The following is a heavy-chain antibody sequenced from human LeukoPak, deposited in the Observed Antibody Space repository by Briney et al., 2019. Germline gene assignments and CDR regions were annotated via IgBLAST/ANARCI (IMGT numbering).Heavy chain of an antibody. CDR2: IYHSGST. V-gene: IGHV4-30-2*01. D-gene: IGHD1-14*01. J-gene: IGHJ4*02. Sequence: PSETLSLTCAVSGGSISSGGYSWSWIRQPPGKGLEWIGYIYHSGSTYYNPSLKSRVTMSVDTSKNKFSLKLNSVTTADTAVYYCARDNHNDYFDFWGLGTLVTVSS. CDR1: GGSISSGGYS. CDR3: ARDNHNDYFDF.